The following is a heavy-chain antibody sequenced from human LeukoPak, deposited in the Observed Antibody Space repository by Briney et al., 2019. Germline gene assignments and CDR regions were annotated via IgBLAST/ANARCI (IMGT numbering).Heavy chain of an antibody. J-gene: IGHJ4*02. Sequence: GGSLRLSCAASGFTFSSYSMNWVRQAPGKGLEWVSSISSSSSYIYYADSVKGRFTISRDNAKNSLYLQMNSLRAEDTAVYYCANSEVSTKAFDYWGQGTLVTVSS. CDR2: ISSSSSYI. CDR3: ANSEVSTKAFDY. CDR1: GFTFSSYS. V-gene: IGHV3-21*01. D-gene: IGHD5/OR15-5a*01.